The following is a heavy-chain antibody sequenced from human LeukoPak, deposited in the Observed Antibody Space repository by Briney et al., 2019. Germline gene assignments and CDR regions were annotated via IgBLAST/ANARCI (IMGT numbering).Heavy chain of an antibody. V-gene: IGHV3-9*01. CDR3: AKAAGSSREFDY. Sequence: PGRSLRLSCAASGFTFDDYAMHWVRQAPGKGLEWVSGISWNSGSIGYADSVKGRFTISRDNAKNSLYLQMNSLRAEDTALYYCAKAAGSSREFDYWGQGTLVTVSS. J-gene: IGHJ4*02. CDR1: GFTFDDYA. CDR2: ISWNSGSI. D-gene: IGHD2-2*01.